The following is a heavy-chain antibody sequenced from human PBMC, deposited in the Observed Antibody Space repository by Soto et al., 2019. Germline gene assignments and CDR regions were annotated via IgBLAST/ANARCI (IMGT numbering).Heavy chain of an antibody. CDR2: ITGGGDIT. D-gene: IGHD4-17*01. V-gene: IGHV3-23*01. CDR3: ARDPNGDYVGAFDL. Sequence: EVQVLESGGGLEQPGGSLRLSCVASGIIFRNYAMIWVRQAPGVGLEWVSAITGGGDITYYADSVKGRFTISRDNYKSTLYLHMNNLRADDTAIYYCARDPNGDYVGAFDLWGQGIKVTVS. CDR1: GIIFRNYA. J-gene: IGHJ3*01.